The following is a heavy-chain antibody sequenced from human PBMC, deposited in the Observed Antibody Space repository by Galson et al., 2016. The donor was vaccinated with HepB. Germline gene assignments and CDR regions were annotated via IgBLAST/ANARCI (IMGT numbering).Heavy chain of an antibody. D-gene: IGHD6-19*01. Sequence: SLRLSCAAPGFTFSDYYMSWIRQAPGKGLEWISHISSSDTTIYYADSVKGRFTISRDNAKNSLYLQMNSLRAEDTAVYYCARDRYFSGSFDIWGQGTMVTVSS. J-gene: IGHJ3*02. V-gene: IGHV3-11*04. CDR2: ISSSDTTI. CDR1: GFTFSDYY. CDR3: ARDRYFSGSFDI.